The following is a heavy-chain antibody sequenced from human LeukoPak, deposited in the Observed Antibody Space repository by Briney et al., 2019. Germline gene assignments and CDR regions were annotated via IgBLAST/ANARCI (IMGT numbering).Heavy chain of an antibody. D-gene: IGHD3-9*01. CDR2: INHSGST. CDR3: ARRIWYHDILTAYNI. V-gene: IGHV4-34*01. J-gene: IGHJ4*02. Sequence: SETLSLTCAVYGGSFSGYYWSWIRQPPGKGLEWIGEINHSGSTNYNPSLESRVTISVDTSKNQFSLNLSSVTAADTAVYYCARRIWYHDILTAYNIWGQGTPVTVSS. CDR1: GGSFSGYY.